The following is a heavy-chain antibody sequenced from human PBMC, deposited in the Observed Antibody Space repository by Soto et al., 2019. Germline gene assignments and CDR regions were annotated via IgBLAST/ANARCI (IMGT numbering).Heavy chain of an antibody. D-gene: IGHD6-6*01. CDR3: AKDFLAARLSSDYCTLV. CDR1: GFTFSSYG. Sequence: PGGSLRLSCAASGFTFSSYGMHWVRQAPGKGLEWVAVISYDGSNKYYADSVKGRFTISRDNSKNTLYLQMNSLRAEDTAVYYCAKDFLAARLSSDYCTLVWRQGTTVTV. J-gene: IGHJ6*02. V-gene: IGHV3-30*18. CDR2: ISYDGSNK.